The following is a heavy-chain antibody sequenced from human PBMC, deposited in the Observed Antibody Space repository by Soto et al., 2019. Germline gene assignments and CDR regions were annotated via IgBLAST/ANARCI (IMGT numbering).Heavy chain of an antibody. D-gene: IGHD6-6*01. CDR3: ASSIAAARNY. Sequence: GGSLRLSCAASGFTFSSYSMNWVRQAPGKGLEWVSSISSSSSYIYYADSVKGRFTISRDNAKNSLYLQMNSLRAEYTAVYYCASSIAAARNYWGQGTLVTVSS. V-gene: IGHV3-21*01. CDR2: ISSSSSYI. J-gene: IGHJ4*02. CDR1: GFTFSSYS.